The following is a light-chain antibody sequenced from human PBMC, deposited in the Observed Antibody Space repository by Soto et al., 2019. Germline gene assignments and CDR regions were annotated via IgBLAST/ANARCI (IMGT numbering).Light chain of an antibody. J-gene: IGKJ1*01. V-gene: IGKV3-15*01. Sequence: DIEMTQYPPTPPESPEGTATLSCSATQGVDTSVGWYRQTPGRSRRLLIDSASTRAAGIPVRFSGSGSGTEFTLTISSLQAEDFAVYYCQQDYKRPPWTLGQVTKVDSK. CDR3: QQDYKRPPWT. CDR2: SAS. CDR1: QGVDTS.